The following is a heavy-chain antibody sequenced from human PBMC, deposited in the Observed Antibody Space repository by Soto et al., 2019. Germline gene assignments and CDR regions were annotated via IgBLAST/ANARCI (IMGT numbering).Heavy chain of an antibody. CDR2: IKEDGSEK. D-gene: IGHD3-10*01. CDR3: VRFSILVSGWGRGAFFEY. J-gene: IGHJ4*01. CDR1: GFTFSNYW. Sequence: WGSLRLSCAASGFTFSNYWMSWVRQVPGKGLAWVSNIKEDGSEKYYVDSVKGRFTISRDNAKNSVHLQMNSLRDEDTAVYYCVRFSILVSGWGRGAFFEYWGQGTTVIVSS. V-gene: IGHV3-7*03.